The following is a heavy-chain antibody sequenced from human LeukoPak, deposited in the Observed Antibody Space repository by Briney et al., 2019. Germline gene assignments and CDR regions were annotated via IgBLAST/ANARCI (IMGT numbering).Heavy chain of an antibody. V-gene: IGHV4-34*01. CDR2: IYHSGST. Sequence: SETLSLTCAVYGGSFSGYYWSWIRQPPGKGLEWIGYIYHSGSTYYNPSLKSRVTISVDRSKNQFSLKLSSVTAADTAVYYCAKYSGSDTYSLQNWGRGTLVTVSS. CDR3: AKYSGSDTYSLQN. CDR1: GGSFSGYY. D-gene: IGHD3-10*01. J-gene: IGHJ4*02.